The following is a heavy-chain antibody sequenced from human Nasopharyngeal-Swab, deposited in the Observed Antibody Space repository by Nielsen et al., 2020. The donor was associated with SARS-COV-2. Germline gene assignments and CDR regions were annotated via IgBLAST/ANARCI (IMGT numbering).Heavy chain of an antibody. CDR3: ASSPYYYYGMDV. V-gene: IGHV3-74*01. CDR2: INSDGSST. CDR1: GFTFSSYW. J-gene: IGHJ6*02. Sequence: GESLKISCAASGFTFSSYWMHWVRQAPGKGLVWVSRINSDGSSTSYADSVKGRFTISRGNAKNTLYLQMNSLRAEDTAVYYCASSPYYYYGMDVWGQGTTVTVSS.